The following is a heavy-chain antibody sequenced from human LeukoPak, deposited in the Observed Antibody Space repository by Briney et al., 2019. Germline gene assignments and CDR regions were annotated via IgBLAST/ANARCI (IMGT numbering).Heavy chain of an antibody. J-gene: IGHJ4*02. D-gene: IGHD2-21*02. Sequence: GGSLRLSCAASGLTFSSYGMNWVRQAPGKGLEWVSSISSGSTYIYYADSVKGRFTIPRDNAKNSLYLQMNSLRAEDTAVYYCARDISAYCGGDCPPGYWGQGTLVTVSS. CDR3: ARDISAYCGGDCPPGY. V-gene: IGHV3-21*01. CDR2: ISSGSTYI. CDR1: GLTFSSYG.